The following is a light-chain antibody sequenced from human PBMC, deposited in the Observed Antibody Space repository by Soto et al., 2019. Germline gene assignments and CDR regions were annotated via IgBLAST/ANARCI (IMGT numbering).Light chain of an antibody. J-gene: IGKJ3*01. CDR3: QQTYTFGFT. CDR2: GAS. V-gene: IGKV1-9*01. CDR1: QAIYSY. Sequence: DIQLTQSPFFLSASVGDRVTISCRASQAIYSYLAWYQQKPGKAPKLLIFGASTLQSGVPSRFSGRVSGTDFTLTISSLQPEDFATYYCQQTYTFGFTFGPGTTVDFK.